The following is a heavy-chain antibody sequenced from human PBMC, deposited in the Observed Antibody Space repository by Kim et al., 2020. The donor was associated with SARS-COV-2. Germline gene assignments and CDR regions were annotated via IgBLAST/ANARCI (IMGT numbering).Heavy chain of an antibody. D-gene: IGHD5-18*01. J-gene: IGHJ6*02. CDR1: GYSFTSYW. CDR3: ARHDTAMVINYYYYGMDG. CDR2: IYPGDSDT. Sequence: GESLKISCKGSGYSFTSYWIGWVRQMPGKGLEWMGIIYPGDSDTRYSPSFQGQVTISADKSISTAYLQWSSLKASDTAMYYCARHDTAMVINYYYYGMDGWGQGTTVTVSS. V-gene: IGHV5-51*01.